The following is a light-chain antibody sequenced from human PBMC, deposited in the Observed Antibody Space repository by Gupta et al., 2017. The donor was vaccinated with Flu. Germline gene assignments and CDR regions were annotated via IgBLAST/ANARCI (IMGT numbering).Light chain of an antibody. CDR3: QVWDITSDHWV. CDR2: VDS. CDR1: DIGSKS. Sequence: SYVLTQPPSVSVAPGQTASITCEGDDIGSKSVHWHQQKPGQAPVLVVYVDSGRPSGIPERISGSNSETTATLAISRVEAGDEAAYFCQVWDITSDHWVFGGGTKLTVL. V-gene: IGLV3-21*02. J-gene: IGLJ3*02.